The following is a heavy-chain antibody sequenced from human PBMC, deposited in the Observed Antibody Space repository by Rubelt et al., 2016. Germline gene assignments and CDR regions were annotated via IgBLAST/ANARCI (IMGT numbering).Heavy chain of an antibody. CDR2: ISAYNGNT. J-gene: IGHJ4*02. CDR3: ARDPLPVRGVIMTPTH. V-gene: IGHV1-18*01. Sequence: QVQLVQSGAEVKKPGASVKVSCKASGYTFTSYGISWVRQAPGQGLEWMGWISAYNGNTNYAQNVQGRVTMTTEPSTSTSYMELRSLRSDDTAVYYCARDPLPVRGVIMTPTHWGQGTLVTVSS. CDR1: GYTFTSYG. D-gene: IGHD3-10*01.